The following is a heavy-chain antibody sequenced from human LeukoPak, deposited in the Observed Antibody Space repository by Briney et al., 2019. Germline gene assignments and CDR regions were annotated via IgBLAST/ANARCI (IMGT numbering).Heavy chain of an antibody. D-gene: IGHD1-26*01. CDR1: GFTFSSYS. CDR2: ISSSSSYI. J-gene: IGHJ3*01. Sequence: GGSLRLSCAASGFTFSSYSMNWVRQAPGKGLEWVSSISSSSSYIYYADSVKGRFTISRDNARSSLFLSMSSLRAEDTAVYYCARSIIVGATGAFDVWGQGTMVTVS. V-gene: IGHV3-21*01. CDR3: ARSIIVGATGAFDV.